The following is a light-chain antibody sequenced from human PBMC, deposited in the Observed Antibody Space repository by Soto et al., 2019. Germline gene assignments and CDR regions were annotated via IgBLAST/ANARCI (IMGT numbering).Light chain of an antibody. CDR2: GAS. V-gene: IGKV3-20*01. Sequence: EIVLTQSPGTLSLSPGERATLSCRASQSVSSSYLAWYQQKPGQAPRLLIYGASSRATGIPDRFSGSGYGRDLTLTISRLEPEEFAVYYCQQYGSSPWTFGQGTKVEIK. CDR1: QSVSSSY. J-gene: IGKJ1*01. CDR3: QQYGSSPWT.